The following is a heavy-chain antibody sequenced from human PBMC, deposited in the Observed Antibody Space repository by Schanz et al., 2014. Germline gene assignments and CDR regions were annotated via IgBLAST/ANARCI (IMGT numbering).Heavy chain of an antibody. CDR3: GRGGGAYPQKYGMDV. CDR2: ISPSGGST. V-gene: IGHV1-46*01. CDR1: GYSFTTYF. J-gene: IGHJ6*02. Sequence: QVHLMQSGAEAKKPGASVKVSCKAFGYSFTTYFIHWVRLAPGQGFEWMGLISPSGGSTSYAQKFQGRVTMTRDTTASAVIMELRGITTEGTAVYYCGRGGGAYPQKYGMDVWGQGTTVTVSS. D-gene: IGHD3-16*01.